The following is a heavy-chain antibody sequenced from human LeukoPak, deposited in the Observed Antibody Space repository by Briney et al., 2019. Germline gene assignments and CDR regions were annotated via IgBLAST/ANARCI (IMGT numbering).Heavy chain of an antibody. D-gene: IGHD3-10*01. V-gene: IGHV4-34*01. Sequence: PSETLSLTCAVYGGSFSGYYWSWIRQPPGKGLEWIGEINHSGSTNYNPSLKSRVTISVDTSKNQFSLKVSSVTAADTVVYYCARGRKVRVVTSVYFYYWGQGTLVTVSS. CDR1: GGSFSGYY. CDR2: INHSGST. CDR3: ARGRKVRVVTSVYFYY. J-gene: IGHJ4*02.